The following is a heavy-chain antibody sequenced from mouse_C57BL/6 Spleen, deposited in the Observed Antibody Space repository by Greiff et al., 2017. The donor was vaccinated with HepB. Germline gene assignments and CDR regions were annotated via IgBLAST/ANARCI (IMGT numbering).Heavy chain of an antibody. CDR1: GYTFTSYW. Sequence: QVQLQQPGAELVRPGSSVKLSCKASGYTFTSYWMHWVKQRPGQGLEWIGNIYPADSETHYDQKFKDKATLTVDTSSSTAYLQLSSLTSEDSAVYYCARGYYGYFDVWGTGTPVTVSS. CDR2: IYPADSET. V-gene: IGHV1-61*01. CDR3: ARGYYGYFDV. D-gene: IGHD2-2*01. J-gene: IGHJ1*03.